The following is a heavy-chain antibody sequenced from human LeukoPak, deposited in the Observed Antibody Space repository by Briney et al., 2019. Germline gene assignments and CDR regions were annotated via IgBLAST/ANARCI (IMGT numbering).Heavy chain of an antibody. CDR1: GFTFDDYA. CDR2: ISWNSGSI. J-gene: IGHJ4*02. V-gene: IGHV3-9*01. D-gene: IGHD6-19*01. CDR3: ARDLSAAFDF. Sequence: GGSLRLSCAASGFTFDDYAMHWVRQAPGKGLEWVSGISWNSGSIGYADSVKGRFTISRDISKDTLYLQMDSLRAEDTAVYYCARDLSAAFDFWGQGILVTVSS.